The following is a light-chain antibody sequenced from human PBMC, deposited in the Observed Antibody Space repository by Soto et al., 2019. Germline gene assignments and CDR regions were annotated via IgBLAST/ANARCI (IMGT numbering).Light chain of an antibody. V-gene: IGKV3-20*01. CDR1: QSVSVNS. Sequence: EIVLTQSPGTLSLSPGERATLSCRASQSVSVNSLAWYLQKGGQAPRLLIYAASTRATGVPDRFSGTGSGKDFALTISRLETDDSAVYYCQQYGGTPLTFGPGTKVDIK. J-gene: IGKJ3*01. CDR3: QQYGGTPLT. CDR2: AAS.